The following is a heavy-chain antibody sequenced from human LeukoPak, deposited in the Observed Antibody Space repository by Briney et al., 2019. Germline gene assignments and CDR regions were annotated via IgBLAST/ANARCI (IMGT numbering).Heavy chain of an antibody. J-gene: IGHJ4*02. CDR2: IRSKANSYAT. D-gene: IGHD1-26*01. V-gene: IGHV3-73*01. CDR3: TMGATTGDY. CDR1: GFTFSGSA. Sequence: GSLKLSCAASGFTFSGSAMHWVRQASGKGLEWVGRIRSKANSYATAYAASVKGRFTISRDDSKNTAYLQMNSLKTEDTAVYYCTMGATTGDYWGQGTLVTVSS.